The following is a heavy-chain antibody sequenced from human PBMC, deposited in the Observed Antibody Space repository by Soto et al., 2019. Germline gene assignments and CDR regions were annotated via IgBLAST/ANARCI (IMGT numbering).Heavy chain of an antibody. CDR3: ARDVMVRGVIITEDYYYGMDD. D-gene: IGHD3-10*01. CDR2: IWYDGSNK. CDR1: GFTFSSYG. V-gene: IGHV3-33*01. Sequence: GSLRLSCAASGFTFSSYGMHWVRQAPGKGLEWVAVIWYDGSNKYYADSVKGRFTISRDNSKNTLYLQMNSLRAEDTAVYYCARDVMVRGVIITEDYYYGMDDWGQGTTVTVSS. J-gene: IGHJ6*02.